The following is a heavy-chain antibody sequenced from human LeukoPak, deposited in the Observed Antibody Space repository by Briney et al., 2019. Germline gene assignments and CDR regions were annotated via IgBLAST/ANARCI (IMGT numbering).Heavy chain of an antibody. D-gene: IGHD1-26*01. CDR3: ARSKGYSGSFY. Sequence: PSETLSLTCTVSGGSISSGDYYWSWIRQPPGKGLEWIGYIYYSGSTYYNPSLKSRVTISVDTSKNQFSLKLSSVTAADTAVYYCARSKGYSGSFYWGQGTLVTVSS. V-gene: IGHV4-30-4*02. CDR2: IYYSGST. J-gene: IGHJ4*02. CDR1: GGSISSGDYY.